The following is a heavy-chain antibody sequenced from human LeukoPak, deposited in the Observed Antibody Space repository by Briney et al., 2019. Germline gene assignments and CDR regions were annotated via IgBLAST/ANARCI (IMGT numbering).Heavy chain of an antibody. CDR2: IYYSVST. Sequence: PSETLSLTCTVSGGSISSYYWSWIRQPPGKGLEWVWDIYYSVSTNYNPSLKSRVTISLDTSNNQFSLKLSSVTSPHTAVYCCARDITLGYSYGAIGYWGQGTLVTVSS. CDR1: GGSISSYY. J-gene: IGHJ4*02. CDR3: ARDITLGYSYGAIGY. D-gene: IGHD5-18*01. V-gene: IGHV4-59*01.